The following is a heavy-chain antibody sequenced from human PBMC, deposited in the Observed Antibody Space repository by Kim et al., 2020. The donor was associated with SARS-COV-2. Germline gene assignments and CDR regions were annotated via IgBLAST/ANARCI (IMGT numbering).Heavy chain of an antibody. CDR2: INPNSGST. D-gene: IGHD3-10*01. Sequence: ASVKVSCKPSGYTFTGYYMHWVRQAPGQGLEWMGWINPNSGSTNYAQKFQGRVTMTRDTSTSTAYMELSRLRSDDTAVYYCARDQVSMVWGVRGAFDIWGQGTMVTVSS. J-gene: IGHJ3*02. CDR1: GYTFTGYY. V-gene: IGHV1-2*02. CDR3: ARDQVSMVWGVRGAFDI.